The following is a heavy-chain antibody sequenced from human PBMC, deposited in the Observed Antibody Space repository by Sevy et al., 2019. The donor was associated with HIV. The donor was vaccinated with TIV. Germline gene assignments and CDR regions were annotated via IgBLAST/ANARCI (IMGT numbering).Heavy chain of an antibody. Sequence: GGSLRLSCSASEFTFSSYAMSWVRQAPGKGLEWVSSISGSGRFTYYADFVEGRFIISRDNSKNTLSVQMNSLRAEDTAVYYCAKGFCSGATCPTDYYYYGMALWAQGTTVTVSS. CDR2: ISGSGRFT. CDR1: EFTFSSYA. D-gene: IGHD2-15*01. J-gene: IGHJ6*02. V-gene: IGHV3-23*01. CDR3: AKGFCSGATCPTDYYYYGMAL.